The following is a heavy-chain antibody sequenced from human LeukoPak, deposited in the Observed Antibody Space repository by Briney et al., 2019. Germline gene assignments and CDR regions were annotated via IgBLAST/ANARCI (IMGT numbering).Heavy chain of an antibody. J-gene: IGHJ4*02. D-gene: IGHD3-22*01. CDR2: IKQDGSEK. CDR3: AKCFFDSSGYSTFDL. CDR1: GFTFSSYW. V-gene: IGHV3-7*01. Sequence: GGSLRVSCVASGFTFSSYWMSWVRQAPGKGLEWVANIKQDGSEKYYVGSLKGRFTISRVNAKNSLYLQMNSLRAEDTAVYYCAKCFFDSSGYSTFDLWGQGTLVTVSS.